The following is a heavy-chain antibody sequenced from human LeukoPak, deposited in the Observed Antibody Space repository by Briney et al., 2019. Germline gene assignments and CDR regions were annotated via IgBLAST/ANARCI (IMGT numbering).Heavy chain of an antibody. CDR3: AKEYYYDSSGASYFDY. CDR1: GFTFSSYG. V-gene: IGHV3-30*18. J-gene: IGHJ4*02. Sequence: GSLRLSCAASGFTFSSYGMHWVRQAPGKGLEWVAVISYDGSNKYYADSVKGRFTISRDNSKNTLYLQMNSLRAEDTAVYYCAKEYYYDSSGASYFDYWGQGTLVTVSS. D-gene: IGHD3-22*01. CDR2: ISYDGSNK.